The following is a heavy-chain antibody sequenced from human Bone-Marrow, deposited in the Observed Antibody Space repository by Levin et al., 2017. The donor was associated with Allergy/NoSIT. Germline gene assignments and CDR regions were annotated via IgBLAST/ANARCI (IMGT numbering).Heavy chain of an antibody. CDR3: AKRGAVAGRMDYFDY. V-gene: IGHV3-9*01. CDR1: GFTFDDYA. J-gene: IGHJ4*02. D-gene: IGHD6-19*01. Sequence: GGSLRLSCAASGFTFDDYAMHWVRQAPGKGLEWVSGISWNSGSIGYADSVKGRFTISRDNAKNSLYLQMNSLRAEDTALYYCAKRGAVAGRMDYFDYWGQGTLVTVSS. CDR2: ISWNSGSI.